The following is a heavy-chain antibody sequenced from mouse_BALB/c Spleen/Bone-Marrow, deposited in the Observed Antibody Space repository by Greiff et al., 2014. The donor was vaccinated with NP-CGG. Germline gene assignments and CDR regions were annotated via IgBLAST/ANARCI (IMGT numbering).Heavy chain of an antibody. CDR2: IWAGGST. CDR3: ARDYYGFLDY. D-gene: IGHD1-2*01. V-gene: IGHV2-9*02. Sequence: VKLMESGPGLVAPSQTLSITCTVSGFSLTSYGVHWVRQPPGKGLEWLGVIWAGGSTNYNSALMSRLSISKDNTKSQVFLKMNSLQTDDTAMYYCARDYYGFLDYWGQGTTLTVSS. CDR1: GFSLTSYG. J-gene: IGHJ2*01.